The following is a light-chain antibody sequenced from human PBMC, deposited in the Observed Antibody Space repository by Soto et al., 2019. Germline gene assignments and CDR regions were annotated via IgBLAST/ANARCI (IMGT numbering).Light chain of an antibody. J-gene: IGLJ1*01. CDR2: EGS. Sequence: QSVLTQPASVSGSPGQSITISCTGTSSGVGSDDLVSWYQQHPGKAPKLMIYEGSKRPSGVSNRFSGSKSGNTASLTISGLQAEYEAHYYCCSYARSANFYVFATGTKLTVL. CDR1: SSGVGSDDL. V-gene: IGLV2-23*01. CDR3: CSYARSANFYV.